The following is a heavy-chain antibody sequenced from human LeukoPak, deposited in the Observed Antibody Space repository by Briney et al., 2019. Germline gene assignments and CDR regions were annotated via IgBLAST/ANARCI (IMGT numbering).Heavy chain of an antibody. CDR1: GFTFSSYA. J-gene: IGHJ5*02. CDR3: ARSPVTTWWFDP. CDR2: ISGSGGST. Sequence: PGGSLRLSCAASGFTFSSYAMSWVRQAPGKGLEWVSAISGSGGSTYYADSVKGRFTISRDNSKNTLYLHMNSLRAEDTAVYYCARSPVTTWWFDPWGQGTLVTVSS. D-gene: IGHD4-17*01. V-gene: IGHV3-23*01.